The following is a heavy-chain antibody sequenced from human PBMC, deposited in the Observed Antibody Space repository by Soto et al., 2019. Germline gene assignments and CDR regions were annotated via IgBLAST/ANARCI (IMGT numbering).Heavy chain of an antibody. CDR2: IYYGGST. CDR1: GGSFSRNY. D-gene: IGHD6-25*01. J-gene: IGHJ4*02. V-gene: IGHV4-59*12. Sequence: PSETLSLTCTVSGGSFSRNYWSWIRQPPGKGLEWVGYIYYGGSTSFNPSLRSRLSISLDTSKNQFSLSLTSVTVADTALYYCARLNSGWHQTFDSWGQGTLVTVSS. CDR3: ARLNSGWHQTFDS.